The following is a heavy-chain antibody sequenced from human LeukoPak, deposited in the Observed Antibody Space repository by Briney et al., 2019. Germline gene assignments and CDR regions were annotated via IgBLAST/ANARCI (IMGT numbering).Heavy chain of an antibody. J-gene: IGHJ3*02. D-gene: IGHD6-13*01. CDR2: ISGSGGRT. CDR3: AKDMEAAGTFGAFDI. V-gene: IGHV3-23*01. CDR1: EFTFSSYA. Sequence: GGSLRLSCAASEFTFSSYAMSWVRQAPGKGLDWVSAISGSGGRTYYADSGTGRFTISRDNSKHTLYLQMNSLRAEDTAVYYCAKDMEAAGTFGAFDIWGQGTMVTVSS.